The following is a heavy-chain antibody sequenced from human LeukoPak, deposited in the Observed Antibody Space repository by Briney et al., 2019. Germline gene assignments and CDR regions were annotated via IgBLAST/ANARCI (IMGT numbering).Heavy chain of an antibody. J-gene: IGHJ4*02. V-gene: IGHV3-7*01. CDR2: VKQDGSEK. D-gene: IGHD4-17*01. CDR1: GFTFSSYW. Sequence: GGSLRLSCAASGFTFSSYWMSWVRQAPGKGLEWVANVKQDGSEKYYVDSVKGRFTISRDNAKNSLYLQMNSLRAEDTAVYYCARAPYGDYAGIDYWGQGTLVTVSS. CDR3: ARAPYGDYAGIDY.